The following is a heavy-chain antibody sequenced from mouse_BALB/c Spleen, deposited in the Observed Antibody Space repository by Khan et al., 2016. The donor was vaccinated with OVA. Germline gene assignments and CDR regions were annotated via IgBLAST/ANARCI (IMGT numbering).Heavy chain of an antibody. D-gene: IGHD2-2*01. CDR3: VRPGYNGYFNV. J-gene: IGHJ1*01. V-gene: IGHV4-1*02. Sequence: EVQLVESGGGLVKPGGSLKLSCAASGFDFSGYWMCWVRQAPGRGLEWSGEINPDSSTINYTPSLKDKFIISRDNAKNTLYLQMSKVRSEDTALYLCVRPGYNGYFNVWGAGTTVTVSS. CDR1: GFDFSGYW. CDR2: INPDSSTI.